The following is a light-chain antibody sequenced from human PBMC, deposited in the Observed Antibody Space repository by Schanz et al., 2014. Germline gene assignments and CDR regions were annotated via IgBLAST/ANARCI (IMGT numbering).Light chain of an antibody. Sequence: QSALTQPASVSGSPGQSITISCTGTSSDVGGYNYVSWYQQHPGKAPKLMIYDVSNRPSGVPDRFSGSKSGNTASLTISGLQAEDEADYYCGSYTTSINYVFGTGTKLTVL. CDR3: GSYTTSINYV. V-gene: IGLV2-14*01. J-gene: IGLJ1*01. CDR1: SSDVGGYNY. CDR2: DVS.